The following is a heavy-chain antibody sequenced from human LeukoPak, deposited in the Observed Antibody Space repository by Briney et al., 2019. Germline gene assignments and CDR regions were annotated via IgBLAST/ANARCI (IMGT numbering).Heavy chain of an antibody. D-gene: IGHD3-3*01. CDR3: ARVLRYDFWSAYYFDY. Sequence: ASVKVSCKASGYTFTSYDISWVRQAPGQGREWMAWISTYNGNTNYALKVQGRATMTTHTSTTTAYMELRSLRSDDTAVYYCARVLRYDFWSAYYFDYWGQGTLVTVSS. CDR1: GYTFTSYD. J-gene: IGHJ4*02. V-gene: IGHV1-18*01. CDR2: ISTYNGNT.